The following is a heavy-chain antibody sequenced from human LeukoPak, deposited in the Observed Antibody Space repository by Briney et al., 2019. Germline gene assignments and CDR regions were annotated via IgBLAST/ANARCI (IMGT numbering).Heavy chain of an antibody. Sequence: SETLSLTCTVSGGSVTSYYWSWIRQPPGKGLEWIGYIYYTGSTNYNPSLKSRVTISVDTSKNQFSLKLSSVTAADTAMYYCARHIGGVDYYWGQGTMVTVSS. J-gene: IGHJ3*01. D-gene: IGHD3-10*01. CDR3: ARHIGGVDYY. CDR2: IYYTGST. CDR1: GGSVTSYY. V-gene: IGHV4-59*08.